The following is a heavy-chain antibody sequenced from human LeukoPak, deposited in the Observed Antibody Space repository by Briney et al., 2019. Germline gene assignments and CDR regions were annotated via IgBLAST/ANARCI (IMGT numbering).Heavy chain of an antibody. CDR3: ATGGAVTSKYYFDY. CDR1: GGTFSSYA. Sequence: ASVKVSCKASGGTFSSYAISWVRQAPGQGLEWMGGIIPIFGTANYAQKFQGRVTITADESTSTAYMELSSLRSEDTAVYYCATGGAVTSKYYFDYWGQGTLVTVSS. V-gene: IGHV1-69*13. D-gene: IGHD3-3*01. CDR2: IIPIFGTA. J-gene: IGHJ4*02.